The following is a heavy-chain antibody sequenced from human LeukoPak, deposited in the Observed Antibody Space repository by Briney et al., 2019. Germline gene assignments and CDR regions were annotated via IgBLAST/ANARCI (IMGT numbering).Heavy chain of an antibody. V-gene: IGHV1-69*04. CDR2: IIPILGIA. Sequence: EASVKVSCKASGGTFSSYAISWVRQAPGQGLEWMGRIIPILGIANYAQKFQGRVTITADKSTSTAYMELSSLRSEDTAVYYCARSYYYGSGSYYKDYYYYGMDVWGQGTTVTVSS. CDR3: ARSYYYGSGSYYKDYYYYGMDV. D-gene: IGHD3-10*01. J-gene: IGHJ6*02. CDR1: GGTFSSYA.